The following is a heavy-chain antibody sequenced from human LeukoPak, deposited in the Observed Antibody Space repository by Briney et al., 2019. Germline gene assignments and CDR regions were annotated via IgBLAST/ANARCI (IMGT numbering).Heavy chain of an antibody. J-gene: IGHJ4*02. V-gene: IGHV4-38-2*02. CDR3: ARVGSGLNLYYFDY. CDR2: IYHSGST. CDR1: GYSISSGYY. Sequence: SENLSLTCTVSGYSISSGYYWGWIRRPPGKGLEWIGSIYHSGSTYYNPSLKSRVTISVDTSKNQFSLKVSSVTAADTAVYFCARVGSGLNLYYFDYWGQGILVTVSS. D-gene: IGHD3-3*01.